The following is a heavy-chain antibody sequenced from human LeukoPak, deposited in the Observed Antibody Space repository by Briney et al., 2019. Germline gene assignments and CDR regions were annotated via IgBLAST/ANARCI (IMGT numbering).Heavy chain of an antibody. V-gene: IGHV3-74*01. CDR2: IHKDGSST. CDR3: AKGEESGYSGYDSGYFDY. J-gene: IGHJ4*02. D-gene: IGHD5-12*01. CDR1: GFTFSNYW. Sequence: PGGSLRLSCAASGFTFSNYWMHWVRQTPGKGLVWVSRIHKDGSSTGHADSVKGRFTISRDNSKNTLYLQMNSLRAEDTAVYYCAKGEESGYSGYDSGYFDYWGQGTLVTVSS.